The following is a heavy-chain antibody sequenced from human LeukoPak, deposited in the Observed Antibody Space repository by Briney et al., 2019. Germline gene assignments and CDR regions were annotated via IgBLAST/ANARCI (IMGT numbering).Heavy chain of an antibody. Sequence: KPGGSLRLSCAASGFTFSSYSMNWVRQAPGKGLEWVSSISSSSSYIYYADSVKGRFTISRDNAKNSLYLQMNSLRVEDTAMYYCARDLRLSSGYLLYYFDYWGQGTLVTVSS. J-gene: IGHJ4*02. V-gene: IGHV3-21*01. CDR2: ISSSSSYI. CDR1: GFTFSSYS. CDR3: ARDLRLSSGYLLYYFDY. D-gene: IGHD3-22*01.